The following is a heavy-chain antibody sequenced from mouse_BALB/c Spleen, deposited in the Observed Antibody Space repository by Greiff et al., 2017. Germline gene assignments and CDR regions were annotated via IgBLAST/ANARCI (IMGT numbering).Heavy chain of an antibody. CDR2: ISSGSSTI. D-gene: IGHD2-14*01. CDR3: AREVRDAMDY. CDR1: GFTFSSFG. Sequence: EVMLVESGGGLVQPGGSRKLSCAASGFTFSSFGMHWVRQAPEKGLEWVAYISSGSSTIYYADTVKGRFTISRDNPKNTLFLQMTSLRSEDTAMYYCAREVRDAMDYWGQGTSVTVSS. J-gene: IGHJ4*01. V-gene: IGHV5-17*02.